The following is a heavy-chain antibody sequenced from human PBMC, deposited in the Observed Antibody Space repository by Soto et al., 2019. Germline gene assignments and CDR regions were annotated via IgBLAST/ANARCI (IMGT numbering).Heavy chain of an antibody. CDR3: AHRRYSGSYFQYDAFDI. V-gene: IGHV2-5*02. CDR2: IYWDDDK. D-gene: IGHD1-26*01. Sequence: QITLKESGPTLVKPTQTLTLTCTFSGFSLSTSGVGVGWIRQPPGKALEWLALIYWDDDKRYSPSLKSRLTITKDTSKNQVVLTMTNMDPVDTATYHCAHRRYSGSYFQYDAFDIWGQGTMVTVSS. CDR1: GFSLSTSGVG. J-gene: IGHJ3*02.